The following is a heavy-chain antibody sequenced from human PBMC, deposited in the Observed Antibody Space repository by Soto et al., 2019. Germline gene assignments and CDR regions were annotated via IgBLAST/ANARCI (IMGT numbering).Heavy chain of an antibody. V-gene: IGHV4-39*01. Sequence: PSETLSLTCTVSGGSISSSSYYWGWIRQPPGKGLEWIGSIYYSGSTYYNPSLKSRVTISVDTSKNQFSLKLSSVTAADTAVYYCARGSYDSSGYYYPAGFYYYYYGMDVWGQGTTVTVSS. CDR2: IYYSGST. CDR1: GGSISSSSYY. J-gene: IGHJ6*02. D-gene: IGHD3-22*01. CDR3: ARGSYDSSGYYYPAGFYYYYYGMDV.